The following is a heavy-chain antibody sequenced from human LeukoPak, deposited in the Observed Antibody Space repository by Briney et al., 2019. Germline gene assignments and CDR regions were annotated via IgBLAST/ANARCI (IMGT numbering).Heavy chain of an antibody. V-gene: IGHV3-33*06. CDR3: AKDSRSRGDDAFDI. CDR2: IWYDGSNK. D-gene: IGHD1-14*01. CDR1: GFTFSSYG. Sequence: GRSLRLSCAASGFTFSSYGMHWVRQAPGKGLEWVAVIWYDGSNKYYADSVKGRFTISRDNSKNTLYLQMNSLRAEDTAVYYCAKDSRSRGDDAFDIWGQGTMVTVSS. J-gene: IGHJ3*02.